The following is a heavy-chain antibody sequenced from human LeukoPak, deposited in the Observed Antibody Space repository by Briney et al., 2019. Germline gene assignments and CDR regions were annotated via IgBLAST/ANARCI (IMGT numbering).Heavy chain of an antibody. CDR2: ISSSSSYI. CDR1: GFTFSSYA. V-gene: IGHV3-21*01. J-gene: IGHJ6*03. CDR3: AREAGVVITGPRYYYYYMDV. Sequence: GGSLRLSCAASGFTFSSYAMSGVRQAPGKGLEWVSSISSSSSYIYYADSVKGRFTISRDNAKNSLYLQMNSLRAEDTAVYYCAREAGVVITGPRYYYYYMDVWGKGTTVTVSS. D-gene: IGHD3-3*01.